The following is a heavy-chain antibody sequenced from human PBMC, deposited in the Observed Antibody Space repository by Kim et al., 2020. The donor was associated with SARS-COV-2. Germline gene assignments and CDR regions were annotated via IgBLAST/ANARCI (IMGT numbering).Heavy chain of an antibody. Sequence: GGSLRLSCAASGFTFSSYGMHWVRQAPGKGLEWVAVISYDGSNKYYADSVKGRFTISRDNSKNTLYLQMNSLRAEDTAVYYCARDDDYVWGSYRYYYYYGMDVWGQGTTVTVSS. D-gene: IGHD3-16*02. CDR2: ISYDGSNK. CDR1: GFTFSSYG. CDR3: ARDDDYVWGSYRYYYYYGMDV. V-gene: IGHV3-33*05. J-gene: IGHJ6*02.